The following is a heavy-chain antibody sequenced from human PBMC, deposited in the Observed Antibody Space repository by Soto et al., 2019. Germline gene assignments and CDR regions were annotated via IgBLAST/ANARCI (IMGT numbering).Heavy chain of an antibody. J-gene: IGHJ5*02. CDR3: ARVSSSSSYNWFDP. Sequence: ASVKVSCKASGYTLTSYGISWVRQAPGQGLEWMGWISAYNGNTNYAQKLQGRVTMTTDTSTSTAYMELRSLRSDDTAVYYCARVSSSSSYNWFDPWGQGTLVTVSS. CDR1: GYTLTSYG. V-gene: IGHV1-18*01. D-gene: IGHD6-6*01. CDR2: ISAYNGNT.